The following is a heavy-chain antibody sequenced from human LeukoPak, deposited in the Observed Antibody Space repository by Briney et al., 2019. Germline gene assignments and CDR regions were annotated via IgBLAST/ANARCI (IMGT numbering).Heavy chain of an antibody. D-gene: IGHD3-22*01. Sequence: ASVKVSCKASGGTFSSYAISWVRQAPGQGLEWMGRIIPTFGTANYAQKFQGRVTITTDESTSTAYMELSSLRSEDTAVYYCARGRLKNDAFDIWGQGTMVTVSS. CDR1: GGTFSSYA. CDR3: ARGRLKNDAFDI. CDR2: IIPTFGTA. J-gene: IGHJ3*02. V-gene: IGHV1-69*05.